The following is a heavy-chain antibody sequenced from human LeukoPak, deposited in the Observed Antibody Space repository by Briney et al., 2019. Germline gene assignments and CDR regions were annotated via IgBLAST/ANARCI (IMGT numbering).Heavy chain of an antibody. J-gene: IGHJ3*02. CDR2: INPGGGST. V-gene: IGHV1-46*01. CDR1: GYTFTSYY. Sequence: ASVKVSCKASGYTFTSYYMHWVRQAPGQGLEWMGIINPGGGSTSYAQKFQGRVTMTRDTSTSTVYMELSSLRSEDTAVYYCARGLLWFGESQDGDDAFDIWGQGTMVTVSS. D-gene: IGHD3-10*01. CDR3: ARGLLWFGESQDGDDAFDI.